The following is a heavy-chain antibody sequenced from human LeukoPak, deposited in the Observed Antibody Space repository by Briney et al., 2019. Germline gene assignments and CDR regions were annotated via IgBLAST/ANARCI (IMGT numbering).Heavy chain of an antibody. D-gene: IGHD6-19*01. CDR3: ARASIAVAGRWYY. V-gene: IGHV1-3*01. CDR2: ISAGNGNT. CDR1: GYTFTSYA. J-gene: IGHJ4*02. Sequence: ASAKVSCKASGYTFTSYAMRWVRQAPGQRVEWMGWISAGNGNTKYSQKFQGRVTITRDTSASTAYIELSSLKSEDTALYYCARASIAVAGRWYYWGQGTLVTVSS.